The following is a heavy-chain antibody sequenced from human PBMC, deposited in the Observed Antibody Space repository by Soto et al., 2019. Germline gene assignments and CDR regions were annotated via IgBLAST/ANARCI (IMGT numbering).Heavy chain of an antibody. D-gene: IGHD3-10*01. CDR1: GFTFSGSA. J-gene: IGHJ6*02. CDR2: IRSKANSYAT. CDR3: TSPKNGAPMVRGADDYYYGMDV. Sequence: GGSLRLSCAASGFTFSGSAMHWVRQASGKGLEWVGRIRSKANSYATAYAASVKGRFTISRDDSKNTAYLQMNSLKTEDTAVYYCTSPKNGAPMVRGADDYYYGMDVWGQGTTVTVSS. V-gene: IGHV3-73*01.